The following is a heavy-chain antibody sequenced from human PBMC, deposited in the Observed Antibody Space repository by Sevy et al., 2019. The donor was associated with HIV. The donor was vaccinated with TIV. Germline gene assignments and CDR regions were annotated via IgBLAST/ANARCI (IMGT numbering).Heavy chain of an antibody. CDR1: GYTXTDYY. D-gene: IGHD1-1*01. CDR3: ARLTTMPTSDLYGMDX. J-gene: IGHJ6*02. CDR2: INPNDGVT. Sequence: ASVKVSCKASGYTXTDYYIHWVRQAPGQGLEWMAWINPNDGVTNYAQRFQGGVTVTRDTSISTAYMELRRLRSDDTAIYYCARLTTMPTSDLYGMDXXGQGTTVTVSS. V-gene: IGHV1-2*02.